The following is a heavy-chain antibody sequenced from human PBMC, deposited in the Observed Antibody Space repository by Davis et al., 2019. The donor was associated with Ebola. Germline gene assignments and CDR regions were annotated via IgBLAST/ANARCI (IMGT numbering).Heavy chain of an antibody. D-gene: IGHD2-2*01. V-gene: IGHV3-72*01. CDR2: TRSKDNSYFT. J-gene: IGHJ6*03. CDR3: TADVVPAATRGVYYYYYYMDV. CDR1: GFTLSDHY. Sequence: GESLKISCAASGFTLSDHYMDWVRQAPGKGLEWVGRTRSKDNSYFTEFAASVKGRFTISRDDSKNTLYLQMNSLKTEDSAVYYCTADVVPAATRGVYYYYYYMDVWGKGTTVTVSS.